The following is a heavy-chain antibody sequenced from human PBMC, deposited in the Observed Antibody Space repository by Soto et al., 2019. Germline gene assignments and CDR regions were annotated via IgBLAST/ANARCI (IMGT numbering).Heavy chain of an antibody. D-gene: IGHD3-3*01. CDR1: GYTFTNYD. CDR3: ARAKRITIFGVVSYFFDY. J-gene: IGHJ4*01. Sequence: ASVKVSCKASGYTFTNYDINWVRQATGQGLEWMGWMNPNSGNTGYAQKFQGEVTMTRNTSISTAYMELSSLRSEDTAVYYCARAKRITIFGVVSYFFDYWGHGILVTVSS. CDR2: MNPNSGNT. V-gene: IGHV1-8*01.